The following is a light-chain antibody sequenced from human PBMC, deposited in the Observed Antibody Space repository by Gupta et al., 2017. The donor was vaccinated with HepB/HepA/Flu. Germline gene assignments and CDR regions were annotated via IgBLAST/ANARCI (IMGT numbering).Light chain of an antibody. CDR3: QHGVNSFWT. J-gene: IGKJ1*01. CDR1: QSINSW. V-gene: IGKV1-5*03. CDR2: KTS. Sequence: DIHMTQSPSTLSASVGDRVTITCRASQSINSWVAWYQQKPGKAPKFLIYKTSRVESGVPSRFSGSGSGTXFSLTIXSLQPEDFATYYFQHGVNSFWTFGXGTKVESK.